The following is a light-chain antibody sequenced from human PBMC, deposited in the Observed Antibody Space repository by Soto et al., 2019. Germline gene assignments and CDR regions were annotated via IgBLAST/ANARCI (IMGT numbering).Light chain of an antibody. Sequence: EIVMTQSPATLSVSPGERATLSCRASQSVSGNLAWYQQKPGQAPRLLIYHASTRATGIPARFSGSGSGTEFTRTIISLQSEDFVVYYCQQYNEWPLTFGGGTKVEIK. CDR3: QQYNEWPLT. J-gene: IGKJ4*01. CDR2: HAS. V-gene: IGKV3-15*01. CDR1: QSVSGN.